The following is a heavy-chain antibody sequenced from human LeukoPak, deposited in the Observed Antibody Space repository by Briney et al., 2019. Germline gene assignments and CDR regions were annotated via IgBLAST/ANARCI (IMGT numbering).Heavy chain of an antibody. CDR3: ARGMTGGSGKRFVTLDY. J-gene: IGHJ4*02. Sequence: PSETLSLTCAVYGGSFSGYYWSWIRQPPGKGLEWIGEINHSGSTNYNPSLKSRVTISVDTSKNQFSLKLSSVTAADTAVYYCARGMTGGSGKRFVTLDYWGQGTLVTVSS. CDR1: GGSFSGYY. CDR2: INHSGST. V-gene: IGHV4-34*01. D-gene: IGHD3-10*01.